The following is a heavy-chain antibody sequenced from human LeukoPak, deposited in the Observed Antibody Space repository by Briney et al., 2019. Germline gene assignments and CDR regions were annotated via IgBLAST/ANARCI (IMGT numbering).Heavy chain of an antibody. V-gene: IGHV3-11*01. J-gene: IGHJ6*02. Sequence: GGSLRLSCVASGFTFSDYYMTWIRQAPGKGLEWVSYITNRGTVMQYADSVKGRFTISRDSAGNSLYLQMNSLKAEDTAVYYCTRGGGLDVWGQGATVTVSS. CDR3: TRGGGLDV. CDR2: ITNRGTVM. D-gene: IGHD3-16*01. CDR1: GFTFSDYY.